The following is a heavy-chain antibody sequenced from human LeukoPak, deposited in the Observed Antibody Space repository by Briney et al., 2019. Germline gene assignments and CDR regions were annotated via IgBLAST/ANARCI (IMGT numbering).Heavy chain of an antibody. J-gene: IGHJ4*02. CDR2: IYTSGST. CDR1: GGSISSGSYY. V-gene: IGHV4-61*02. CDR3: ARQTGSGLFILP. D-gene: IGHD3/OR15-3a*01. Sequence: SETLSLTCTVSGGSISSGSYYWSWIRQPAGKGLEWIGRIYTSGSTNYNPSLKSRVTISVDTSKNQFSLKLSSVTAADTAVYYCARQTGSGLFILPGGQGTLVTVSS.